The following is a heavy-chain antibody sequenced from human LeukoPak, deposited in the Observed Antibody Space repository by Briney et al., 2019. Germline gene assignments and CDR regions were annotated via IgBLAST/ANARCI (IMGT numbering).Heavy chain of an antibody. J-gene: IGHJ4*02. CDR3: AKSIAVAFYS. V-gene: IGHV3-23*01. D-gene: IGHD6-19*01. Sequence: GGSLRLSCAASGFTFSSFAMSWIRQAPGKGLDWVSSISGSGAGTYYADSVKGRFTISRDNSKNTLYLQMNSLRAEDTAVYYCAKSIAVAFYSWGQGTLVTVSS. CDR1: GFTFSSFA. CDR2: ISGSGAGT.